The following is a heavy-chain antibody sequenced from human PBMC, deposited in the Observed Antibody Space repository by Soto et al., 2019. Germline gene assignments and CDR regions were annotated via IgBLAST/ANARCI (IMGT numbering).Heavy chain of an antibody. CDR3: ARDRRMATISWFDY. CDR1: AGTFSSST. CDR2: IIPILGIA. D-gene: IGHD5-12*01. V-gene: IGHV1-69*04. Sequence: GASVKVSCKASAGTFSSSTISWVRQAPGQGLEWMGRIIPILGIANYAQKFQGRVTIPADKSTSTAYMELSSLRSEDTAVYFCARDRRMATISWFDYWGQGTLVTVSS. J-gene: IGHJ4*02.